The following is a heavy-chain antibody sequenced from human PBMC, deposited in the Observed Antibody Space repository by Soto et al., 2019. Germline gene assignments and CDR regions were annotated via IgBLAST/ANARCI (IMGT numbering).Heavy chain of an antibody. V-gene: IGHV1-3*05. D-gene: IGHD1-26*01. J-gene: IGHJ4*02. CDR3: ARVLVGATPVDY. Sequence: QVQLVQSGAEEKKPGASVKVSCKASGYTFTSYAMHWVRQAPGQRLEWMGWINAGNGNTKYSQKFQGRVTITRDTSASTAYMEMSSLRSEDTAVCYCARVLVGATPVDYWGQGTLVTVSS. CDR2: INAGNGNT. CDR1: GYTFTSYA.